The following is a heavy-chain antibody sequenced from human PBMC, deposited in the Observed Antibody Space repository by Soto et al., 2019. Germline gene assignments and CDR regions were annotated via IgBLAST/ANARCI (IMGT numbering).Heavy chain of an antibody. CDR2: MYYSGST. V-gene: IGHV4-59*01. CDR1: GGSINNDY. CDR3: EREASAGPFDY. D-gene: IGHD6-13*01. Sequence: PSETLSLTCTVSGGSINNDYWSWIRQPPGKGLEWIGHMYYSGSTNYNPSLKSRVTISVDTSKNQFSLKLSSVTAADTAVYYCEREASAGPFDYWGQGTLVTVSS. J-gene: IGHJ4*02.